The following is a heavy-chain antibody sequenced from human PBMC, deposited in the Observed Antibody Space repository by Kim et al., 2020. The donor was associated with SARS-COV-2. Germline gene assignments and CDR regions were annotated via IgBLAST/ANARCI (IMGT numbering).Heavy chain of an antibody. J-gene: IGHJ4*02. CDR1: GFTFSSYG. V-gene: IGHV3-30*18. CDR2: ISYDGSNK. Sequence: GGSLRLSCAASGFTFSSYGMHWVRQAPGKGLEWVAVISYDGSNKYYADSVKGRFTISRDNSKNTLYLQMNSLRAEDTAVYYCAKELRHITIFHFLESGDYYFDYWGQGTLVTVSS. CDR3: AKELRHITIFHFLESGDYYFDY. D-gene: IGHD3-3*01.